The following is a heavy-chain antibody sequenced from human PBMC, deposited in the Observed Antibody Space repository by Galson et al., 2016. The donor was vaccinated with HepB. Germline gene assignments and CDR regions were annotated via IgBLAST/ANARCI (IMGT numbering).Heavy chain of an antibody. J-gene: IGHJ4*02. D-gene: IGHD3-22*01. CDR2: ISYDGSNK. CDR1: GFTFSRYG. Sequence: SLRLSCAVSGFTFSRYGMYWVRQAPAKGLEWVALISYDGSNKYYADSVKGRFTISRDNSKNTLYLQMNSLRAEDTAVYYCAKEGCYYDSSGCGFDYWGQGTLVTVPS. V-gene: IGHV3-30*18. CDR3: AKEGCYYDSSGCGFDY.